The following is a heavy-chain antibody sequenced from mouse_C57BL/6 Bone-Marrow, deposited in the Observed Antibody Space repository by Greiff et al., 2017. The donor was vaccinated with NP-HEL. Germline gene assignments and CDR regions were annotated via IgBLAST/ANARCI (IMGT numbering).Heavy chain of an antibody. Sequence: EVKLVESGGDLVKPGGSLKLSCAASGFTFSSYGMSWVRQTPDKRLEWVATISSGGSYTSYPDSVKGRFTFSRDNATNTLYLQRSSRKSEYTAMYYCASVYYDGSSFYAMDYWGQGTSVTVSS. CDR2: ISSGGSYT. D-gene: IGHD1-1*01. J-gene: IGHJ4*01. V-gene: IGHV5-6*02. CDR1: GFTFSSYG. CDR3: ASVYYDGSSFYAMDY.